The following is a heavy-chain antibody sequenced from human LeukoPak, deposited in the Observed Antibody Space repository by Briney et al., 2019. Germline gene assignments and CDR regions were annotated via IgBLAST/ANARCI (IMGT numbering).Heavy chain of an antibody. J-gene: IGHJ4*02. CDR3: ARHLIDLNDSSGYYPYYFDY. CDR1: GGSISSSSYS. V-gene: IGHV4-39*01. CDR2: IYYSGST. Sequence: PSETLSLTCTVSGGSISSSSYSWGWIRQPPGKGLEWIGSIYYSGSTYYNPSLKSRVTISVDTSKNQFSLKLSSVTAADTAVYYCARHLIDLNDSSGYYPYYFDYWGQGTLVTVSS. D-gene: IGHD3-22*01.